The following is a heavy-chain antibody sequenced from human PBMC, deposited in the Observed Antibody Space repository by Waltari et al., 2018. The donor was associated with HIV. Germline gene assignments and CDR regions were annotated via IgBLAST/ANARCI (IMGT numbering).Heavy chain of an antibody. Sequence: QVQLVQSGAEVKKPGASVKVSCKASQYTFTAFDINWVRQATGQGLEWMGWMNPKSGNTGYAEKFQGRVTMTRNTSTDTAYMELSSLRSDDTAMYYCTRGWTTRYYYGLDVWGQGTTVIVFS. V-gene: IGHV1-8*01. CDR3: TRGWTTRYYYGLDV. D-gene: IGHD4-17*01. J-gene: IGHJ6*02. CDR2: MNPKSGNT. CDR1: QYTFTAFD.